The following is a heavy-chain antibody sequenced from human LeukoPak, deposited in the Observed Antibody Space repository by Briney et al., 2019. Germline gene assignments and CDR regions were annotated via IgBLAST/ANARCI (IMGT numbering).Heavy chain of an antibody. V-gene: IGHV4-59*08. CDR3: ARQPYGSGSYARFDP. J-gene: IGHJ5*02. CDR2: IYYSGST. Sequence: SETLSLTCNVSGGSISSYYWSWIRQPPGKGLEWIGYIYYSGSTNYNPSLKSRVTISVDTSKNQFSLKLSSVTAADTAVYYCARQPYGSGSYARFDPWGQGTLVTVSS. D-gene: IGHD3-10*01. CDR1: GGSISSYY.